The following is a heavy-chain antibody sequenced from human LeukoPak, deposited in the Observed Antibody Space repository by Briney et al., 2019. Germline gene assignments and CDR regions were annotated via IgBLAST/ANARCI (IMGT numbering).Heavy chain of an antibody. CDR1: GFTFSSYW. CDR2: IKQDGSEK. J-gene: IGHJ4*02. Sequence: GVTLRLSCAASGFTFSSYWMTWVRQAPGKGLEWVANIKQDGSEKYYVDSVKGRFTISRDNAKNSLYLQMNSLRAEDTAVYYCARDRRCSSTSCYYFDYWGQGTLVTV. CDR3: ARDRRCSSTSCYYFDY. D-gene: IGHD2-2*01. V-gene: IGHV3-7*04.